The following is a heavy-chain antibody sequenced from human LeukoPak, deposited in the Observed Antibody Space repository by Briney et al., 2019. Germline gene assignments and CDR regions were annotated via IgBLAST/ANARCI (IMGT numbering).Heavy chain of an antibody. CDR1: GLTFSRYS. J-gene: IGHJ4*02. D-gene: IGHD3-3*02. CDR2: ISGGGSPI. Sequence: AGSLRVSCAASGLTFSRYSMNWVSQAPGKGLNWISYISGGGSPIDYAESVKGRFTISRDNAKKPLVLQMNSVRDEDTAVYSCARETFLAPDNWGQGTLVTVSS. V-gene: IGHV3-48*02. CDR3: ARETFLAPDN.